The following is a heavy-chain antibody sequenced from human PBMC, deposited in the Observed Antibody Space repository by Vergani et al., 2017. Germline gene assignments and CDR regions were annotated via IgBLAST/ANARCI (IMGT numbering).Heavy chain of an antibody. CDR3: AKCVRGDYAFDI. CDR1: GFTFDDYA. V-gene: IGHV3-9*01. D-gene: IGHD2-21*01. CDR2: ISGNSGSI. Sequence: EVQLVESGGGLVQPGRSLRLSCAASGFTFDDYAMHWVRQAPGKGLEWVSGISGNSGSIGYADSVKGRFTISRDNAKNSLYLQMNSLRAEDTALYYCAKCVRGDYAFDIWGQGTMVTVSS. J-gene: IGHJ3*02.